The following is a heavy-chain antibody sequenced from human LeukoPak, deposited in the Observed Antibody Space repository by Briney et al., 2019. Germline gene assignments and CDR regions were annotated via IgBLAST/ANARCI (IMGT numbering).Heavy chain of an antibody. V-gene: IGHV3-9*01. CDR1: GFTFDDYA. CDR3: AKGLGYDSGSSPDP. CDR2: ISWNSGGI. J-gene: IGHJ5*02. Sequence: RPGGSLRLSCAASGFTFDDYAMYWVRQGPGKGLEWVSGISWNSGGIGYADSVKGRFTISRDNAKNSLYLQMNSLRAEDTALYYCAKGLGYDSGSSPDPWGQGTLVTVSS. D-gene: IGHD3-10*01.